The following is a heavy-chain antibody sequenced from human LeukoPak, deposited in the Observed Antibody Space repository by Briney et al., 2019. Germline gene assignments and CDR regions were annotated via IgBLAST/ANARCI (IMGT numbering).Heavy chain of an antibody. V-gene: IGHV3-9*01. D-gene: IGHD3-22*01. CDR2: ISWNSGSI. CDR3: AKDERNYYDSSGYHY. J-gene: IGHJ4*02. CDR1: GFTFDDYA. Sequence: GGSLRLSCAASGFTFDDYAMHWVRRAPGKGLEWVSGISWNSGSIGYADSVKGRFTISRDNAKNSLYLQMNSLRAEDTALYYCAKDERNYYDSSGYHYWGQGTLVTVSS.